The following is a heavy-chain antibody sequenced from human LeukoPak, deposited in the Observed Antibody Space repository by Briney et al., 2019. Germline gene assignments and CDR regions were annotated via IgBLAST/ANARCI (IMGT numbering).Heavy chain of an antibody. D-gene: IGHD1-26*01. V-gene: IGHV3-11*01. J-gene: IGHJ3*01. CDR3: VEGATLRRAFEF. CDR2: STSSGDMI. CDR1: GFILSDHY. Sequence: GGSLRLSCEVTGFILSDHYMSWIRQAPGKGLEWISYSTSSGDMIHYANSVKGRFTVSRDNAKNSLYLHMNSLRADDTAVYYCVEGATLRRAFEFWGQGTMVAVSS.